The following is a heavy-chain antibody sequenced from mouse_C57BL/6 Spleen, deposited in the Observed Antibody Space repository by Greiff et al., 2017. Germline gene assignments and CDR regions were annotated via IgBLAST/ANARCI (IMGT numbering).Heavy chain of an antibody. V-gene: IGHV1-59*01. D-gene: IGHD2-3*01. CDR3: ARGDGYYAY. J-gene: IGHJ3*01. Sequence: VQLQQPGAELVRPGTSVKLSCKASGYTFTSYWMRWVKQRPGQGLEWIGVIDPSDSYTNYNQKFKGKATLTVGTSSSTAYMQLSSLTSEDSAVYYCARGDGYYAYWGQGTLVTVSA. CDR1: GYTFTSYW. CDR2: IDPSDSYT.